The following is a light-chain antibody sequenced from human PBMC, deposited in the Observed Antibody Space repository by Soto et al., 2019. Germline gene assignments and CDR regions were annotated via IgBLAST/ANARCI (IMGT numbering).Light chain of an antibody. CDR2: GAF. CDR1: QDSVVS. CDR3: LQTYGAPLT. Sequence: DIQVTQSPSSLSASVGDRVTITCRASQDSVVSMNWYQQKPGKAPNLLIYGAFNLKSGVPSRFAGHRSGTSFTLTISSLQPEDFATSYCLQTYGAPLTFGQGTRV. V-gene: IGKV1-39*01. J-gene: IGKJ5*01.